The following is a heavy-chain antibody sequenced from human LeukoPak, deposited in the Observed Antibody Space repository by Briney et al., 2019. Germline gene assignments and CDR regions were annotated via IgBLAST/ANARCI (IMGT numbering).Heavy chain of an antibody. Sequence: GGSLRLSCAASGFTFGRYGMHWVRQAPGKGLEWVADIWYDGSNKYYADSVKGRFTICRVNSKNPLYLQMNSLRADDTAVYYCAKGSCSGYYYDAFDIGGQGTMLTVS. CDR2: IWYDGSNK. J-gene: IGHJ3*02. D-gene: IGHD3-22*01. CDR1: GFTFGRYG. CDR3: AKGSCSGYYYDAFDI. V-gene: IGHV3-33*06.